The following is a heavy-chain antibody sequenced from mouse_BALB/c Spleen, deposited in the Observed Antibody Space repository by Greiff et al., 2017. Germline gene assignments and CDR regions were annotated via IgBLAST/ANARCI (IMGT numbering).Heavy chain of an antibody. CDR1: GYSITSDYA. Sequence: QLKESGPGLVKPSQSLSLTCTVTGYSITSDYAWNWIRQFPGNKLEWMGYISYSGSTSYNPSLKSRISITRDTSKNQFFLQLNSVTTEDTATYYCARDWTGTGFAYWGQGTLVTVSA. J-gene: IGHJ3*01. CDR3: ARDWTGTGFAY. CDR2: ISYSGST. V-gene: IGHV3-2*02. D-gene: IGHD4-1*01.